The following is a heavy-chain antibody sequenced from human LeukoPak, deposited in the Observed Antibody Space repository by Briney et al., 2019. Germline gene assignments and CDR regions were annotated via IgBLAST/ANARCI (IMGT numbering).Heavy chain of an antibody. CDR2: IYTGGNT. J-gene: IGHJ4*02. CDR1: GFTVSSNY. D-gene: IGHD4-17*01. Sequence: GGSLRLSCAASGFTVSSNYMSWVRQAPGKGLEWVSVIYTGGNTYYADSVKGRFTISRDNSKNTLYLQMNSLRAEDTAVYYCARSHDYGDYRFDYWGQGTLVTVSS. V-gene: IGHV3-66*01. CDR3: ARSHDYGDYRFDY.